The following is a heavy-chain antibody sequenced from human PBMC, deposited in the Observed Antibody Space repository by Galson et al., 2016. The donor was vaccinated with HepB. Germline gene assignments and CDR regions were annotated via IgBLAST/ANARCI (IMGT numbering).Heavy chain of an antibody. Sequence: SLRLSCAAAGFSFNSYGMHWVRQAPGKGLEWVAVIWYDGSKEYYGDSVKGRFTISRDNSKNTLYLQMNSLRAEDTAVYYCARLFSLDETDAFDMWGQGTMVTVSS. CDR3: ARLFSLDETDAFDM. D-gene: IGHD3-9*01. V-gene: IGHV3-33*01. CDR2: IWYDGSKE. J-gene: IGHJ3*02. CDR1: GFSFNSYG.